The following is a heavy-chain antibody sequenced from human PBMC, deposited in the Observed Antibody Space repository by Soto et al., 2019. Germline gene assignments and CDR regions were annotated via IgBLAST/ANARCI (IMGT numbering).Heavy chain of an antibody. V-gene: IGHV3-23*01. CDR3: VSGMVRFDF. CDR2: NTGTGART. D-gene: IGHD2-8*01. J-gene: IGHJ4*02. Sequence: EVHLLESGGGLVQPGGSLRLSCVASGITFSSYAMSWVRQAPGKGLEWVSNTGTGARTNYAASVKGRFTISRDNSKNTLYLQMSSLGVEDTAVYYCVSGMVRFDFWGQGTLVTVAS. CDR1: GITFSSYA.